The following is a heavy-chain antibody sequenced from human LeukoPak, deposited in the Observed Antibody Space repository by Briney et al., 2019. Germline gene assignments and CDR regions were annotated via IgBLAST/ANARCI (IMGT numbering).Heavy chain of an antibody. CDR2: IRSKAYGGTT. CDR3: TRRVSEGYDFWSGFLFDY. D-gene: IGHD3-3*01. CDR1: GFTFGDYA. J-gene: IGHJ4*02. V-gene: IGHV3-49*03. Sequence: PGRCLRLSCTASGFTFGDYAMSWFRQAPGKGLEWVGFIRSKAYGGTTEYAASVKGRFTISRDDSKSIAYLQMNSLKTEDTAVYYCTRRVSEGYDFWSGFLFDYWGQGTLVTVSS.